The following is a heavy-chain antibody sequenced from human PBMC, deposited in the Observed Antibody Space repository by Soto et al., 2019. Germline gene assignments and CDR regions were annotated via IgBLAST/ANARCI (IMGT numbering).Heavy chain of an antibody. J-gene: IGHJ3*02. Sequence: KPSETLSLTCAVYGGSFSGCYWSWIRQPPGKGLEWIGEINHSGSTNYNPSLKSRVTISVDTSKNQFSLKLSSVTAADTAVYYCARAGSSLLSSDAFDIWGQGTMVTVSS. CDR3: ARAGSSLLSSDAFDI. V-gene: IGHV4-34*01. CDR2: INHSGST. CDR1: GGSFSGCY. D-gene: IGHD6-6*01.